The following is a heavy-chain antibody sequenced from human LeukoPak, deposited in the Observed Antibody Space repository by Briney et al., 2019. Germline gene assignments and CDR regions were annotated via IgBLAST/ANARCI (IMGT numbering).Heavy chain of an antibody. Sequence: PGGSLRLSCAASGFTFSSYAMSWVPQAPGKGLEWVSAISGSGGSTYYADSVKGRFTISRDNSKNTLYLQMNSLRAEDTAVYYCAKDRVEYSSSSFDYWGQGTLVTVSS. J-gene: IGHJ4*02. V-gene: IGHV3-23*01. CDR2: ISGSGGST. CDR1: GFTFSSYA. CDR3: AKDRVEYSSSSFDY. D-gene: IGHD6-6*01.